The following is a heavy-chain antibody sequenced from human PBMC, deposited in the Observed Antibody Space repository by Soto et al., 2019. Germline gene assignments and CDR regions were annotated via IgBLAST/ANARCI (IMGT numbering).Heavy chain of an antibody. V-gene: IGHV3-23*01. CDR3: AKDNGNYGSGTFSH. D-gene: IGHD3-10*01. CDR2: LSGTGDSA. J-gene: IGHJ4*02. CDR1: GFTFNTYA. Sequence: PGGSLRLSCAGVGFTFNTYAMSWVRQAPGKGLEWVAALSGTGDSADYANSVKGRFTVSRDESKTTLYLRMSSLNAEDTAMYYCAKDNGNYGSGTFSHWGQGTLVTVSS.